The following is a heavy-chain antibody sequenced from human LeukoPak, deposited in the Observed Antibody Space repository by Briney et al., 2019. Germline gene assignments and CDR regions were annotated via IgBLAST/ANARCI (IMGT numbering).Heavy chain of an antibody. V-gene: IGHV4-30-4*07. CDR3: ARELPGVTTLFDAFDI. Sequence: TSETPSLTCVVSGGSISSGGYSWNWIRQPPGKGLEWIGYIYNSGTTSYNPSLKSRVTVSVDTSKNQFSLKLSSVTAADTAVYYCARELPGVTTLFDAFDIWGQGTMVTVSS. CDR1: GGSISSGGYS. CDR2: IYNSGTT. J-gene: IGHJ3*02. D-gene: IGHD4-17*01.